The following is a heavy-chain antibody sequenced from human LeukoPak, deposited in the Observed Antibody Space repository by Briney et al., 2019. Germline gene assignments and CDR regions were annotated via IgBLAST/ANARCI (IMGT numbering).Heavy chain of an antibody. V-gene: IGHV3-74*01. CDR3: ASFRNTDI. CDR2: IDPDCST. Sequence: GGSLRLSCAASGLTFSTYWVHWVRQAPGKGLVWVSRIDPDCSTVYADSVRGRFTISRDNAKNTLYLQMNSLRVEDTAVYYCASFRNTDIWGQGTTVTVSP. J-gene: IGHJ3*02. CDR1: GLTFSTYW. D-gene: IGHD2/OR15-2a*01.